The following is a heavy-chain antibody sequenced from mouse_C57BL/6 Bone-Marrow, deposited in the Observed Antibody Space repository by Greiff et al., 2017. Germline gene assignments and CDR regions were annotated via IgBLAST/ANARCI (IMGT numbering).Heavy chain of an antibody. Sequence: QVQLKQSGAELARPGASVKLSCKASGYTFTSYGISWVKQRTGQGLEWIGEIYPRSGNTYYNEKFKGKATLTADKSSSTAYMELRSLTSEDSAVYFCARRGDYARSLFAYWGQGTLVTVSA. J-gene: IGHJ3*01. D-gene: IGHD2-4*01. CDR2: IYPRSGNT. CDR1: GYTFTSYG. CDR3: ARRGDYARSLFAY. V-gene: IGHV1-81*01.